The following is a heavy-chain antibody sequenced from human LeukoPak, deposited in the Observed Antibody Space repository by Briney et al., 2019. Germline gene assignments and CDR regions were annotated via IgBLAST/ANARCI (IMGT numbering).Heavy chain of an antibody. CDR3: ARHQGIAAAGGFDY. V-gene: IGHV4-34*01. CDR2: INHSEST. CDR1: GGSFSGYY. J-gene: IGHJ4*02. Sequence: SETLSLTCAVYGGSFSGYYWSWIRQPPPQGLEWNGEINHSESTNYNPSLNSRVPISVDTSTNQFHFNLSSVNAADTAVYYCARHQGIAAAGGFDYWGQGTLVTVSS. D-gene: IGHD6-13*01.